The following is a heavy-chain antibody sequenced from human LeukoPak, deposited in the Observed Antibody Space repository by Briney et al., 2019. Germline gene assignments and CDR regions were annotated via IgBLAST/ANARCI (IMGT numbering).Heavy chain of an antibody. CDR3: ARGYDSSGYYSSNDAFDI. J-gene: IGHJ3*02. CDR2: ISSSSSYI. CDR1: GFTFSSYS. V-gene: IGHV3-21*01. D-gene: IGHD3-22*01. Sequence: GGSLRLSCAASGFTFSSYSMNWVRQAPGKGLEWVSSISSSSSYIYYADSVKGRFTISRDNAKNSLYLQMNSLRAEDTAVYYCARGYDSSGYYSSNDAFDIWGQGTMVTVSS.